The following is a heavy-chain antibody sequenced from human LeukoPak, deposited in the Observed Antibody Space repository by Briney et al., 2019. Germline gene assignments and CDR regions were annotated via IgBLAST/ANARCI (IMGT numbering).Heavy chain of an antibody. V-gene: IGHV1-46*01. D-gene: IGHD4-11*01. CDR1: GYTFTGYY. CDR3: ARASGMTTEFDY. CDR2: INPSGGST. J-gene: IGHJ4*02. Sequence: ASVKVSCKASGYTFTGYYMHWVRQAPGQGLEWMGIINPSGGSTSYAQKFQGRVTMTRDTSTSTVYMELSSLRSEDTAVYYCARASGMTTEFDYWGQGTLVTVSS.